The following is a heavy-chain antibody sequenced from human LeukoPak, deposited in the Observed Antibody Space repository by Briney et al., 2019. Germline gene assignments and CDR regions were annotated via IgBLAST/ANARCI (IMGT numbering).Heavy chain of an antibody. V-gene: IGHV4-59*12. D-gene: IGHD6-6*01. CDR3: ARESGYSSSSGAWFDP. CDR2: IYHSGST. J-gene: IGHJ5*02. CDR1: GGSISSYY. Sequence: SETLSLTCTVSGGSISSYYWSWIRQPPGKGLEWIGEIYHSGSTNYNPSLKSRVTISVDKSKNQFSLKLSSVTAADTAVYYCARESGYSSSSGAWFDPWGQGTLVTVSS.